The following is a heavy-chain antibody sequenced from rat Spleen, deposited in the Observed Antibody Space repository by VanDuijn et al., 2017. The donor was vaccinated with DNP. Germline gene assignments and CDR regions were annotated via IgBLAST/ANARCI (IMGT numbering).Heavy chain of an antibody. CDR2: IISSGGST. V-gene: IGHV5-31*01. Sequence: EVHLVESGGDLVQPGRSLKLSCVASGFTFNNYWMTWIRQVPGKGLEWVASIISSGGSTYYPDSVKGRFTISRDNAKSTLYLQMNSLRSEDMATYYCIRWNSGHFDYWGQGVMVTVSS. D-gene: IGHD4-3*01. J-gene: IGHJ2*01. CDR3: IRWNSGHFDY. CDR1: GFTFNNYW.